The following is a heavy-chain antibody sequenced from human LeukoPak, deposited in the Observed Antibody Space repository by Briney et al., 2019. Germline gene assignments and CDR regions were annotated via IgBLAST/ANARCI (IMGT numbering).Heavy chain of an antibody. D-gene: IGHD1-1*01. CDR2: VSPKTGRT. V-gene: IGHV1-8*01. CDR3: ARESERNDGWFDP. CDR1: GYTFRIRD. Sequence: RASVKVSCKASGYTFRIRDINWVRQAPGQGLEWVGWVSPKTGRTGYAQKFQGRVYMTTNASLSTAYMELSSLRSDDTAVYFCARESERNDGWFDPWGQGTLVTVSS. J-gene: IGHJ5*02.